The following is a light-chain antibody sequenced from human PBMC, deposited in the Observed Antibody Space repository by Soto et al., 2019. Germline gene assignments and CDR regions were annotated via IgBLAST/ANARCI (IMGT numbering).Light chain of an antibody. J-gene: IGKJ1*01. CDR1: QTFNNY. Sequence: DIQMTQSPSSLSASVGDTVTISCRASQTFNNYLNRYQHKPGKAPKLLIYAASSLQSGVPSRFSGSGSGTDFTLTISGLQPEDSATYYCQQSYSSSWTFGQGTKVEIK. V-gene: IGKV1-39*01. CDR2: AAS. CDR3: QQSYSSSWT.